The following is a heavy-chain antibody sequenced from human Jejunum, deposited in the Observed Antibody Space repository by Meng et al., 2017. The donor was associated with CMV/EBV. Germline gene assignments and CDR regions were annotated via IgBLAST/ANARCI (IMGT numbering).Heavy chain of an antibody. CDR2: INPGGSTT. J-gene: IGHJ4*02. Sequence: CSASGFTFSSHSMSWVRQAPGKGLVWVSRINPGGSTTNYADSVKGRFSISRDNAKNTLYLQMNGLRADDTAVYYCATAGNYRLDTWGQGTLVTVSS. CDR1: GFTFSSHS. V-gene: IGHV3-74*01. D-gene: IGHD5-24*01. CDR3: ATAGNYRLDT.